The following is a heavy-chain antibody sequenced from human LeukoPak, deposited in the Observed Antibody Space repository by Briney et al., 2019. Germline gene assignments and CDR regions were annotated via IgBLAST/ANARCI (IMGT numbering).Heavy chain of an antibody. CDR3: ARDQPDYGGTGIDY. Sequence: GGSLRLSCAASGFTVSSNYMSWVRQAPGKGLEWVSVIYSGGSTYYADSVKGRFTISRDDSKNTLYLQMNSLRAEDTAVYYCARDQPDYGGTGIDYWGQGTLVTVSS. D-gene: IGHD4-23*01. CDR2: IYSGGST. J-gene: IGHJ4*02. V-gene: IGHV3-53*01. CDR1: GFTVSSNY.